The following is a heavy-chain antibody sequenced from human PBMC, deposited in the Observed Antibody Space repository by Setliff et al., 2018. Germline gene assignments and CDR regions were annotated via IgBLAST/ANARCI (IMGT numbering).Heavy chain of an antibody. CDR2: VYYSGAA. D-gene: IGHD1-26*01. J-gene: IGHJ1*01. Sequence: PSETLSLTCTVSGGSFSTYYWSWIRQAPGKGLEWIGHVYYSGAANYNPSLKSRVTVSVDTSKNQFSLRLMSVTAADTAVYYCASRNSDGGPEYFQHWGQGALVTVSS. CDR1: GGSFSTYY. V-gene: IGHV4-59*12. CDR3: ASRNSDGGPEYFQH.